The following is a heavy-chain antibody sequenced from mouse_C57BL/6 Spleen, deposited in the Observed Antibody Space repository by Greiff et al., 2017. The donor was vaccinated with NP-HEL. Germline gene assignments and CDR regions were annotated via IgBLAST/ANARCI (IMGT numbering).Heavy chain of an antibody. CDR1: GYTFPSYW. D-gene: IGHD1-1*01. V-gene: IGHV1-55*01. CDR3: ARWGDYGSSSDY. Sequence: QVQLQQPGAELVKPGASVKMSCKASGYTFPSYWITWVKQRPGQGLEWIGDIYPGSGSTNYNEKFKSKATLTVDTSSSTAYMQLSSLTSEDAAVYYCARWGDYGSSSDYWGQGTTLTVSS. CDR2: IYPGSGST. J-gene: IGHJ2*01.